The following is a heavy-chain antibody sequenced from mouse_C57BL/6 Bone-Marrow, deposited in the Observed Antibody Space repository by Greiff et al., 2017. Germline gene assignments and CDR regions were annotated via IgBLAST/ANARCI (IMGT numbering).Heavy chain of an antibody. CDR1: GYTFTDYY. J-gene: IGHJ1*03. D-gene: IGHD3-1*01. Sequence: QVQLQQSGAELVRPGASVKLSCKASGYTFTDYYINWVKQRPGQGLEWIARIYPGSGNTYYNEKFKGKATLTAEKSSSTAYMQLSSLTSEDSAVYFWARGAYFDVGGTGTTGTVSA. CDR3: ARGAYFDV. V-gene: IGHV1-76*01. CDR2: IYPGSGNT.